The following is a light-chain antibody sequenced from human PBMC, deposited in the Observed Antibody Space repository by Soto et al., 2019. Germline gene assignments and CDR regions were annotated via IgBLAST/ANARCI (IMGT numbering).Light chain of an antibody. CDR1: SSDVGGYNY. Sequence: QSALTQPASVSGSPGQSITISCTGTSSDVGGYNYVSWYQQHPGTAPKLMIYDVNNRPSGVSNRFSGSKSGDTASLTISGLQADHDADYYCSSYTRSNTGVFGGGTKLTVL. CDR2: DVN. V-gene: IGLV2-14*03. J-gene: IGLJ2*01. CDR3: SSYTRSNTGV.